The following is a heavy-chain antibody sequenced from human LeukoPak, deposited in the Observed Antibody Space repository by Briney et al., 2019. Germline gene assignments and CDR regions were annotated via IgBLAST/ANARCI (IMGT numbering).Heavy chain of an antibody. CDR3: AKGPNYYDSSGYSF. J-gene: IGHJ4*02. CDR1: GFTFSSYG. D-gene: IGHD3-22*01. V-gene: IGHV3-30*18. CDR2: MSYDGSNK. Sequence: PGGSLRLSCAASGFTFSSYGMHWVRQAPGKGLEWVAVMSYDGSNKYYADSVKGRFTISRDNSKNTLYLQMNSLRAEDTAVYYCAKGPNYYDSSGYSFWGQGTLVTVSS.